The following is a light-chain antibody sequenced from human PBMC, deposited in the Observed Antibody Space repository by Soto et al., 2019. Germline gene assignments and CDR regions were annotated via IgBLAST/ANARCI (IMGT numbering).Light chain of an antibody. V-gene: IGKV1-6*01. J-gene: IGKJ4*01. Sequence: AIQMTQSPSSLSASVGDRVTITCRASQGMRNDLGWYQQKPGKAPKLLIYAASALQNGVQSRFSGSGSGTEFTLTISRLQPEDFATYYCLQDYTYPLTFGGGTKVEIK. CDR2: AAS. CDR3: LQDYTYPLT. CDR1: QGMRND.